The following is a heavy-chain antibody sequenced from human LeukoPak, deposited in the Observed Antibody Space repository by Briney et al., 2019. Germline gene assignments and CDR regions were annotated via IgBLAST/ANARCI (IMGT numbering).Heavy chain of an antibody. CDR1: GFIFRNYA. V-gene: IGHV3-23*01. Sequence: GGSLRLSCAASGFIFRNYAMSWVRQAPGKGLEWVSAITGSGDTTYYADSVKGRFTVSRDNSKNTLYVEMNTLRAEDTAVYYCAKWGDYDILTGYYVSDFWGQGALVTVSS. D-gene: IGHD3-9*01. J-gene: IGHJ4*02. CDR2: ITGSGDTT. CDR3: AKWGDYDILTGYYVSDF.